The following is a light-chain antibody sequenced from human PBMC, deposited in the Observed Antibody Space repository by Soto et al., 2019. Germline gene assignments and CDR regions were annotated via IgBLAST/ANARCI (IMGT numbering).Light chain of an antibody. CDR1: QSISSW. V-gene: IGKV1-5*03. CDR2: KAS. CDR3: QQYNSFPIT. Sequence: DIQMTQSPSTLSAAVGDIVTITCRASQSISSWLAWYQQKPGKAPKLLIYKASSLESGVPSRFSGSGSGTEFTLTISSLQPDDFATYYCQQYNSFPITFGQGTRLEIK. J-gene: IGKJ5*01.